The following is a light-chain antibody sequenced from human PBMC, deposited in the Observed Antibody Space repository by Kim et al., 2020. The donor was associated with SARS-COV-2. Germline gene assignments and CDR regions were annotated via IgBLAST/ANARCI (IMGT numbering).Light chain of an antibody. J-gene: IGKJ2*01. V-gene: IGKV3-20*01. CDR2: DTS. CDR1: QRVFSNN. Sequence: SPGERAPLSCRASQRVFSNNVAWYQQKPGQATRLLIYDTSTRATGIPGRFSGSGSGTDFTLTISRLEPEDFAVYYCHQYGSSPDTFGQGTKVEIK. CDR3: HQYGSSPDT.